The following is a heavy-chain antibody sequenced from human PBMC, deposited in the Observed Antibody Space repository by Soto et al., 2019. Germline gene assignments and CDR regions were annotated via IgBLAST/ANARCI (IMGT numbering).Heavy chain of an antibody. CDR2: ISGSGGST. D-gene: IGHD6-13*01. CDR1: GFTFSSYA. J-gene: IGHJ4*02. CDR3: ARAGMIAASGTLAF. V-gene: IGHV3-23*01. Sequence: EVQLLESGGGLVQPGGSLRLSCAASGFTFSSYAMSWVRQAPGKGLEWVSAISGSGGSTYHADSVKGRFTISRDNSKNTLYLQMNSLRAEDTAAYYCARAGMIAASGTLAFWGQGTLVTVSS.